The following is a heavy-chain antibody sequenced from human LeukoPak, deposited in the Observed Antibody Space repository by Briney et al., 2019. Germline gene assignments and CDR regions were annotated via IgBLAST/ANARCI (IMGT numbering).Heavy chain of an antibody. V-gene: IGHV3-53*01. J-gene: IGHJ4*02. CDR3: ARGVSIRVYFDY. CDR2: IYSGGST. Sequence: GGSLRLSCAASGFTVSSNYMSWVRQAPGKGLEWVSVIYSGGSTYYADSVKGRFTISRDNSKNTLYLQMNNLRAEDTAVYYCARGVSIRVYFDYWGQGTLVTVSS. D-gene: IGHD2/OR15-2a*01. CDR1: GFTVSSNY.